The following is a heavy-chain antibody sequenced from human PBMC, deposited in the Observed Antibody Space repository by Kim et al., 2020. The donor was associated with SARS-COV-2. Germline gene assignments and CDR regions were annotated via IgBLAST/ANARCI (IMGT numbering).Heavy chain of an antibody. CDR2: LDTRGST. J-gene: IGHJ4*02. CDR1: GGSVNTGAFY. CDR3: ARRFATDRLFDY. V-gene: IGHV4-39*01. D-gene: IGHD2-15*01. Sequence: SETLSLTCTVSGGSVNTGAFYWGWIRPPPGKGLEWIGSLDTRGSTSYNPSLTSRVTISVDTSKHQFSLKLSSVTAADTALYYCARRFATDRLFDYWGQGTRVTVSS.